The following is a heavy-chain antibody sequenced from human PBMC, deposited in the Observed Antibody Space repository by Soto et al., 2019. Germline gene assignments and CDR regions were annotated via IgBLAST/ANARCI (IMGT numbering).Heavy chain of an antibody. CDR2: ISGSGGST. CDR1: GESVKISV. Sequence: HWCCLRISSEACGESVKISVVALVLKTPGKGLEWVSGISGSGGSTYYADPVKGRFTISRDNSKGTVYLQMNSLRAEDTAVYYCAKSDREGSGSQGYTDVWGKGTTVTVSS. CDR3: AKSDREGSGSQGYTDV. D-gene: IGHD2-15*01. V-gene: IGHV3-23*01. J-gene: IGHJ6*03.